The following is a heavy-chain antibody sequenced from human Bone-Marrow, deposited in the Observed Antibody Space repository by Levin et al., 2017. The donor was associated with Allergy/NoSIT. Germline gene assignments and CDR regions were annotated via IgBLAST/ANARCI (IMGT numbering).Heavy chain of an antibody. J-gene: IGHJ6*03. D-gene: IGHD2-15*01. CDR2: INHSGST. Sequence: PSETLSLTCAVYGGSFSGYYWSWIRQPPGKGLEWIGEINHSGSTNYNPSLKSRVTISVDTSKNQFSLKLSSVTAADTAVYYCARGPTQDIVANYYYYYMDVWGKGTTVTVSS. V-gene: IGHV4-34*01. CDR1: GGSFSGYY. CDR3: ARGPTQDIVANYYYYYMDV.